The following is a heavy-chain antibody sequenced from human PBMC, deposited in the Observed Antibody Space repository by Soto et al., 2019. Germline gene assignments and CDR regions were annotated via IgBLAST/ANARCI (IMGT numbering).Heavy chain of an antibody. CDR1: GYSFTSYW. CDR3: AGGNTGTALGLRYYYGMDV. V-gene: IGHV5-10-1*01. Sequence: EVQLVQSGAEVKKPGESLRISCKGSGYSFTSYWISWVRQMPGKGLEWMGRIDPSDSYTNYSPSFQGHVTISADKSISTAYPQWSRLEASDTPMYYRAGGNTGTALGLRYYYGMDVWGQGTTVTVSS. D-gene: IGHD7-27*01. CDR2: IDPSDSYT. J-gene: IGHJ6*02.